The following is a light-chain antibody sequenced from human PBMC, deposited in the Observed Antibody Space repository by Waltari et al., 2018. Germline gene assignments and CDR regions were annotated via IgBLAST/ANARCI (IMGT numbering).Light chain of an antibody. CDR3: QQYKSYKT. J-gene: IGKJ1*01. V-gene: IGKV1-5*03. CDR2: GAS. Sequence: DIQMTQSPSTLSASVGDTVIISCRASQSITTPLAWYQQKPGKAPDVLIYGASNLESGGPSRFSGSGSGTEFTLTISSLQPDDFATYYCQQYKSYKTFGQGTRVEIK. CDR1: QSITTP.